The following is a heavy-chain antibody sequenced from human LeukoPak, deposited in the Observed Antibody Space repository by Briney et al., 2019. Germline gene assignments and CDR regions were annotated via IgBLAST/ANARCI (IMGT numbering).Heavy chain of an antibody. CDR1: GFTFDDYA. V-gene: IGHV3-9*01. CDR2: ISWNSGSI. CDR3: AKDKEAAAGYDAFDI. J-gene: IGHJ3*02. Sequence: QPGRSLRLSCAASGFTFDDYAMHWVRQAPGKGLEWVSGISWNSGSIGYADSVKGRFTISRDNAKNSLYLQMNSLRAEDTALYYCAKDKEAAAGYDAFDIWGQGTMVTVSS. D-gene: IGHD6-13*01.